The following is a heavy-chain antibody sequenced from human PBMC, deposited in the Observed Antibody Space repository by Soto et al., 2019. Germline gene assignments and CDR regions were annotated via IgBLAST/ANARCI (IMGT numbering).Heavy chain of an antibody. V-gene: IGHV1-46*01. J-gene: IGHJ5*02. Sequence: QVQLVQSGAEVKKPGASVKVSCKASGYNFTNYYIHWVRQATGQGIEWMGIIIPRGGATYEQDFQDRVTLTRDASPRTAFMELTGLTATGAAVYFCARQGSTDWLTTLAPWDQATLV. CDR1: GYNFTNYY. CDR2: IIPRGGA. CDR3: ARQGSTDWLTTLAP. D-gene: IGHD3-9*01.